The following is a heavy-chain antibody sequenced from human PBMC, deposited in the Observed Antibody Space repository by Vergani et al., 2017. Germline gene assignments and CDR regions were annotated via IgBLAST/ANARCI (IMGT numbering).Heavy chain of an antibody. V-gene: IGHV1-69*06. CDR3: ARGLGYSGYVYFQFDY. CDR1: GGTFSSYA. J-gene: IGHJ4*02. CDR2: IIPIFGTA. D-gene: IGHD5-12*01. Sequence: QVQLVQSGAEVKKPGSSVKVSCKASGGTFSSYAISWVRQAPGQGLEWMGGIIPIFGTANYAQKFQGRVTITADKSTSTAYLELSSLRSEDTAVYYCARGLGYSGYVYFQFDYWGQGTLVTVSS.